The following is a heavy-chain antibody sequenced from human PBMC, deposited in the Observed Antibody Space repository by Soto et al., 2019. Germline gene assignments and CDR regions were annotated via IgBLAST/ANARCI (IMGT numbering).Heavy chain of an antibody. D-gene: IGHD6-13*01. J-gene: IGHJ5*02. CDR1: GGSISSSNW. CDR3: ARDLVVAAATNWFDP. CDR2: IYHSGST. Sequence: SETLSLTCAVSGGSISSSNWWSWARQPPGKGLEWIGEIYHSGSTNYNPSLKSRVTISVDKSKNQFSLKLSSVTAADTAVYYCARDLVVAAATNWFDPWGQGTLVTVSS. V-gene: IGHV4-4*02.